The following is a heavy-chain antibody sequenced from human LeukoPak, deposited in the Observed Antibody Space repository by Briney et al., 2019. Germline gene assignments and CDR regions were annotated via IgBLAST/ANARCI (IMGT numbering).Heavy chain of an antibody. V-gene: IGHV5-51*01. CDR2: IYPGDSDT. Sequence: GESLRISCKGSGYSFISYWIGWVRQMPGKGLGWMGVIYPGDSDTRYSPSFQGQVTISADKSISTAYLQWSSLKASDTAMYYCARGRYYGSGSYLNYGMDVWGKGTTVTVSS. J-gene: IGHJ6*04. CDR1: GYSFISYW. D-gene: IGHD3-10*01. CDR3: ARGRYYGSGSYLNYGMDV.